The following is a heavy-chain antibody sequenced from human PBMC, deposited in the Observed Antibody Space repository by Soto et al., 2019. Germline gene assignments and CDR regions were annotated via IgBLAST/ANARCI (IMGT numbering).Heavy chain of an antibody. CDR2: INPNSGGT. CDR3: ARGLDYYDSGGYFTTYYFDF. Sequence: QVQLVQSGAEVKKPGASVKVSCKASGYTFTGYYMHWVRQAPGQGLEWMGWINPNSGGTNYEQKFQGRVTMTRDTSISTAYMELSRLRSDDTAVYYCARGLDYYDSGGYFTTYYFDFWGQGALVTVSS. V-gene: IGHV1-2*02. CDR1: GYTFTGYY. D-gene: IGHD3-22*01. J-gene: IGHJ4*02.